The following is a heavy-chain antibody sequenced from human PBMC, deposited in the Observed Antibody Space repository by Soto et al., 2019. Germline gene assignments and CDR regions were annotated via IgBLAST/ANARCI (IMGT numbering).Heavy chain of an antibody. J-gene: IGHJ6*02. Sequence: ASVKVSCKASGYTFTSYGISWVRQAPGQGLEWMGWISAYNGNTNYAQKLQGRVTITTDTSTSTAYMELRSLRSDDTAVYYCASVTDYYYYYGMDVWGQGTTVTVSS. CDR3: ASVTDYYYYYGMDV. V-gene: IGHV1-18*04. CDR2: ISAYNGNT. CDR1: GYTFTSYG.